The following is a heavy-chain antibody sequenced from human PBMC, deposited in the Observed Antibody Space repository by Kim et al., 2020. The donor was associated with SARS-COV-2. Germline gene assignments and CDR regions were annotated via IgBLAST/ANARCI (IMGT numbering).Heavy chain of an antibody. J-gene: IGHJ4*02. CDR1: GFTFNTYA. Sequence: GGSLRLSCTASGFTFNTYAMNWVRQAPGKGLEWVSSISGIGDNTHYADSVKGRFTVSRDNSKNTVYLQMNSLRVEDTAVYYCAKLGRPILVTPGTLEYWGQGTLLSVSS. D-gene: IGHD2-8*02. CDR2: ISGIGDNT. CDR3: AKLGRPILVTPGTLEY. V-gene: IGHV3-23*01.